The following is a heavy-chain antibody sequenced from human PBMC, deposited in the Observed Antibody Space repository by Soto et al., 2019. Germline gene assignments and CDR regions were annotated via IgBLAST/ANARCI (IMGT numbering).Heavy chain of an antibody. V-gene: IGHV1-69*06. D-gene: IGHD3-22*01. CDR1: GDTFGRNA. CDR3: AAGDYYDSSGYYYHGYYYYGMDV. CDR2: IIPMFPTT. J-gene: IGHJ6*02. Sequence: SVKVSCKASGDTFGRNAIHWVRQAPGQGLEWMGRIIPMFPTTNYAQKFKGRLTIYADKSTGTAYMEMTSLRSEDTAVYYCAAGDYYDSSGYYYHGYYYYGMDVWGQGTTVTVSS.